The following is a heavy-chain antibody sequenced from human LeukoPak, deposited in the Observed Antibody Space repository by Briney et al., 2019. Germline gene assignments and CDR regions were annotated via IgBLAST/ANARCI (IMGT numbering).Heavy chain of an antibody. CDR1: GFSFSDFW. CDR2: INKDGTQK. Sequence: GGSLRLSCAASGFSFSDFWMSWVRQAPGKGLAWVTHINKDGTQKYYVDSVMGRFTVSRDNAKNSLFLQMDSLRAEDTAVYYCARLRSGYYDDYWGQGTLVTVSS. CDR3: ARLRSGYYDDY. V-gene: IGHV3-7*05. J-gene: IGHJ4*02. D-gene: IGHD3-3*01.